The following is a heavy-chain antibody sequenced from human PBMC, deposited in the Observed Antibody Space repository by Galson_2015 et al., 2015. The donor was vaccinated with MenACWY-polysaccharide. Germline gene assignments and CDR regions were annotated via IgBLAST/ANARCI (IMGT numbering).Heavy chain of an antibody. CDR1: GLTFSSYG. D-gene: IGHD4-17*01. V-gene: IGHV3-23*01. CDR2: LSPTTGNT. CDR3: AKGAGTGLGDYTWGTFDY. J-gene: IGHJ4*02. Sequence: SLRLSCAGSGLTFSSYGMGWVRQAPGKGLEWVSGLSPTTGNTYYADSVRGRFTISRDNSKNTLYLQMDSLRAEDTALYYCAKGAGTGLGDYTWGTFDYWGQGTLVTVSS.